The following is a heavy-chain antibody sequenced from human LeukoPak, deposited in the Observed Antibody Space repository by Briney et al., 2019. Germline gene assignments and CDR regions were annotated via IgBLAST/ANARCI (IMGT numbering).Heavy chain of an antibody. CDR2: ISYDGSNK. V-gene: IGHV3-30*03. CDR3: ARGFLTGYLRALDY. D-gene: IGHD3-9*01. J-gene: IGHJ4*02. Sequence: PGGSLRLSCAASGFTFSSYGMHWVRQAPGKGLEWVAVISYDGSNKYYADSVKGRFTISRDNSKNTLYLQMNSLRAEDTALYYCARGFLTGYLRALDYWGQGTLVTVSS. CDR1: GFTFSSYG.